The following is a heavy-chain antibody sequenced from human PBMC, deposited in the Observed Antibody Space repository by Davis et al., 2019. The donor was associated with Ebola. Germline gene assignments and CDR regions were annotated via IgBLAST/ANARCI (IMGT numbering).Heavy chain of an antibody. CDR1: GYSINNFA. CDR3: AREGAYSSGWRIFDY. J-gene: IGHJ4*02. D-gene: IGHD6-19*01. Sequence: ASVKVSCKASGYSINNFAMIWVRQAPGQGLEWMGWINTNTGNPTYAQGFTGRFVFSLDTSVSTAYLQISSLKGEDTAVYYCAREGAYSSGWRIFDYWGQGTLVTVSS. V-gene: IGHV7-4-1*02. CDR2: INTNTGNP.